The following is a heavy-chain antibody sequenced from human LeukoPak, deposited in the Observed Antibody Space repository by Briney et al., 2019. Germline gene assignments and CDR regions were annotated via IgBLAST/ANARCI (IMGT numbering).Heavy chain of an antibody. CDR3: ARDSGNYFGSVSVINAFDI. CDR2: MNPNSGNT. D-gene: IGHD1-26*01. Sequence: GASVKVSCKASGYTFTNYDVNWVRQATGQGLEWMGWMNPNSGNTAYAQKFQGRVTMTRDTSITTAYMELSRLTSDDTAVYYCARDSGNYFGSVSVINAFDIWGQGTVVTVSS. V-gene: IGHV1-8*01. J-gene: IGHJ3*02. CDR1: GYTFTNYD.